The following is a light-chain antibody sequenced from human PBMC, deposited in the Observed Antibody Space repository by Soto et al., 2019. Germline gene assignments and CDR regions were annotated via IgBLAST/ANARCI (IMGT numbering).Light chain of an antibody. Sequence: EIVLTQSPGTLSLSPGERATLSCSASQSVSSSFLAWYQQKPGQAPRLLIYGASSRATGIPDRFSGSGSGTDFTLTISRLEPEDFAVYYCQQYGSSPRTFVQGTKLEIK. CDR2: GAS. CDR3: QQYGSSPRT. J-gene: IGKJ2*01. V-gene: IGKV3-20*01. CDR1: QSVSSSF.